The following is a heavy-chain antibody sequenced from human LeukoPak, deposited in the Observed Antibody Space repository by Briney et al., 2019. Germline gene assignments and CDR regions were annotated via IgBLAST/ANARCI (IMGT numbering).Heavy chain of an antibody. CDR1: GFTFSSYE. D-gene: IGHD3-10*02. Sequence: GGSLRLSCAAPGFTFSSYEMNWVRQAPGKGLEWVSYISSSGSTIYYADSVKGRFTISRDNAKNSLYLQMNSLRAEDTAVYYCAELGITMIGGVWGKGTTVTISS. V-gene: IGHV3-48*03. J-gene: IGHJ6*04. CDR3: AELGITMIGGV. CDR2: ISSSGSTI.